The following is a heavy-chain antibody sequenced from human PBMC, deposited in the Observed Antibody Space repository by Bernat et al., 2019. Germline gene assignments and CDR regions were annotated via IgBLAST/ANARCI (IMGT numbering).Heavy chain of an antibody. V-gene: IGHV3-11*01. CDR2: ISSSGSTI. CDR1: GFTFSDYY. D-gene: IGHD6-19*01. CDR3: AGDGGVERDSSGWYGYNWFDH. J-gene: IGHJ5*02. Sequence: QVQLVESGGGLVKPGGSLRLSCAASGFTFSDYYMSWIRQAPGKGLEWVSYISSSGSTIYYADSVKGRFTISRDNAKNSLYLQMNSLRAEDTAVYYCAGDGGVERDSSGWYGYNWFDHWGQGTLVTVSS.